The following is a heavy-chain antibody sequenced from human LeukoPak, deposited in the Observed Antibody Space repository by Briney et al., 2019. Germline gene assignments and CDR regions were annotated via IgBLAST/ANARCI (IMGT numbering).Heavy chain of an antibody. CDR3: ARGDDFSGDH. D-gene: IGHD1-1*01. CDR1: GFTFSNFW. CDR2: IHPEGNER. Sequence: GGSLRLSCAVSGFTFSNFWMSWVRQAPGRGLEWVANIHPEGNERYHVESVKGRFTISRDNAKNLLFLQMNGLRVEDTAVYYCARGDDFSGDHWGQGTLVTVSS. J-gene: IGHJ4*02. V-gene: IGHV3-7*04.